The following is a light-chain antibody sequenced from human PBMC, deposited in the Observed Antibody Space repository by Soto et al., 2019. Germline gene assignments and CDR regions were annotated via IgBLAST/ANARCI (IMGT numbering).Light chain of an antibody. CDR1: NSNIGSNY. CDR3: AAWDDSLSGWV. CDR2: TNN. V-gene: IGLV1-47*01. Sequence: QSVLTQLPSASGTPGQRVTISCSGRNSNIGSNYVYWYQQVPGTAPKLLIYTNNQRPSGVPDRFSGSKSATSASLAIGGLRSEDEADYYCAAWDDSLSGWVFGGGTKLTVL. J-gene: IGLJ3*02.